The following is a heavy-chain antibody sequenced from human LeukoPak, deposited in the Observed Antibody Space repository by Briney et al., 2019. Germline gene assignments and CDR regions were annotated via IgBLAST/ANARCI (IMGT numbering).Heavy chain of an antibody. Sequence: SETLSLTCTVSGGSISSYYWSWIRQPPGKGLEWIGYIYYSGSTNCNPSLKSRVTISVDTSKNQFSLKLSSVTAADTAVYYCARENSSGWYSGGEFDYWGQGTLVTVSS. CDR3: ARENSSGWYSGGEFDY. J-gene: IGHJ4*02. CDR2: IYYSGST. CDR1: GGSISSYY. D-gene: IGHD6-19*01. V-gene: IGHV4-59*01.